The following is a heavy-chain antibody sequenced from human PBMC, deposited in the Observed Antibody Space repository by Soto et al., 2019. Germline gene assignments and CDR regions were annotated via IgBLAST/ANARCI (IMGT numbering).Heavy chain of an antibody. CDR2: ISAYNGNT. V-gene: IGHV1-18*01. D-gene: IGHD3-22*01. J-gene: IGHJ4*02. CDR3: ARDTYYYYSSGYYSPFYFDY. CDR1: GYTFTSYC. Sequence: ASVKVSCKASGYTFTSYCISWVRQAPGQGLEWMGWISAYNGNTNYAQKLQGRVTMTTDTSTSTAYMELRSLRSDDTAVYYCARDTYYYYSSGYYSPFYFDYWGQGTLVTVSS.